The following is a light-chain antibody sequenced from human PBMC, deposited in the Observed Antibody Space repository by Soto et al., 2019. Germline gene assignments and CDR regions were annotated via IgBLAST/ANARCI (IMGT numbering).Light chain of an antibody. Sequence: IVLTQSPGTLSLSPGERTTLSCLASQSVSSTYLAWYRHKPGQAPRLLIYGASSRAAGIPDRFSGSGSGTDFTLTISRLEPEDFAVYYCHHFGSSRHTFGQGTKVDIK. CDR1: QSVSSTY. CDR2: GAS. V-gene: IGKV3-20*01. J-gene: IGKJ2*01. CDR3: HHFGSSRHT.